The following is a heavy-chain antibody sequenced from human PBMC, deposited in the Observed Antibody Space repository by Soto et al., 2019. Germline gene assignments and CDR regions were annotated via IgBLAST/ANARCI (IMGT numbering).Heavy chain of an antibody. Sequence: GASVKVSCKASGGTFSNSPISWVRQIPGQGPEWMGRIIPSPARTIYSRKFRGRVTLTADKSTQTVYMTLSSLTTEDSGVYYCATDQVGASSFDYWG. V-gene: IGHV1-69*04. J-gene: IGHJ4*01. CDR1: GGTFSNSP. D-gene: IGHD1-26*01. CDR2: IIPSPART. CDR3: ATDQVGASSFDY.